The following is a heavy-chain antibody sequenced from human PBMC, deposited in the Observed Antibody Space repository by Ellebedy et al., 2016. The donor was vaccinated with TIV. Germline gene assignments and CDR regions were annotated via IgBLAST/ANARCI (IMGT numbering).Heavy chain of an antibody. D-gene: IGHD3-9*01. CDR1: GFTFSSYA. Sequence: GESLKISXAASGFTFSSYAMSWVRQAPGKGLEWVSAISGSGGSTYYADSVKGRFTISRDNSKNTLYLQMNSLRAEDTAVYYCANSRLLDWFGRTFDYWGQGTLVTVSS. V-gene: IGHV3-23*01. J-gene: IGHJ4*02. CDR3: ANSRLLDWFGRTFDY. CDR2: ISGSGGST.